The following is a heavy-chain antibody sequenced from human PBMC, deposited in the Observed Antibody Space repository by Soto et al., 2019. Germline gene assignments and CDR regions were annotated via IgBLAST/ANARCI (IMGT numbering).Heavy chain of an antibody. Sequence: QITLKESGPTLVKPTQTLTLTCTFSGLLLSTSGVGVGWIRQPPGKALEWLAFIYWNDDKRYSPSLKSRLTITKDTSKNHVVHTITNIDPVDTATYYCAHTSYPFYYDTSGYWGKGYFDYRGQGTLVTVSS. V-gene: IGHV2-5*01. CDR1: GLLLSTSGVG. D-gene: IGHD3-22*01. J-gene: IGHJ4*02. CDR3: AHTSYPFYYDTSGYWGKGYFDY. CDR2: IYWNDDK.